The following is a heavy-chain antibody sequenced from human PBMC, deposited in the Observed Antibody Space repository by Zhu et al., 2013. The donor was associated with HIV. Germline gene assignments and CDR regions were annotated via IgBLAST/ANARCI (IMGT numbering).Heavy chain of an antibody. CDR3: ARGKPNLGDFSLYRFYFDS. D-gene: IGHD3-16*02. CDR2: VVPVLGTD. J-gene: IGHJ4*02. V-gene: IGHV1-69*01. CDR1: GSTFSSYA. Sequence: QVQLVQSGPEVKXPGSSVKVSCKSSGSTFSSYAFSWVRQAPGQGLEWMGDVVPVLGTDNYSPRFRGRVTITADETTRTAYMDLSGLTSDDTAVYYCARGKPNLGDFSLYRFYFDSWGQGTPGHRLL.